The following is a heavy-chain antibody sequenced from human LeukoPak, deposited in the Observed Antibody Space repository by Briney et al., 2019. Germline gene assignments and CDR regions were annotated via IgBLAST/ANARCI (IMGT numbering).Heavy chain of an antibody. J-gene: IGHJ4*02. CDR1: GFTFSSYA. D-gene: IGHD3-10*01. Sequence: GGSLRLSCAASGFTFSSYAMSWVRQAPEKGLEWVSAISGSGGSTYYADSVKGRFTISRDNSKNTLYLQMNSLRAEDTALYYCAKDEGITMVRGVIINWGQGTLVTVSS. CDR3: AKDEGITMVRGVIIN. V-gene: IGHV3-23*01. CDR2: ISGSGGST.